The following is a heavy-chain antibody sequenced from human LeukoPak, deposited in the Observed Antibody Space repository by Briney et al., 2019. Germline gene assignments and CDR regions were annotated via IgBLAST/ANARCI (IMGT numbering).Heavy chain of an antibody. CDR2: ISGSGGST. J-gene: IGHJ4*02. D-gene: IGHD3-22*01. Sequence: GGSLRLSCAASGFTFSSYAMSWVRQAPGKGLEWVSAISGSGGSTYYADSVKGRFTISRDNSKNTLYLQMNSLRAEDTAVYYCAKDAGTYYYDSSGYYFDYWGQGTLVTVSS. CDR1: GFTFSSYA. V-gene: IGHV3-23*01. CDR3: AKDAGTYYYDSSGYYFDY.